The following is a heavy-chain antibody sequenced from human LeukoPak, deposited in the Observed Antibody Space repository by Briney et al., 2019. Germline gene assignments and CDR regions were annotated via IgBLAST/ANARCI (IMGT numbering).Heavy chain of an antibody. V-gene: IGHV3-23*01. CDR1: GFTFNNYA. CDR3: AKNRSSGSYPRGNEY. D-gene: IGHD1-26*01. Sequence: GGSLRLSCAASGFTFNNYAMSWVRQAPGKGLEWVSSISGSGGSTYYADSVKGRFTISRDNSNNTLYLQMNSLRAEDTAVYYCAKNRSSGSYPRGNEYWGRGTLVTVSS. CDR2: ISGSGGST. J-gene: IGHJ4*02.